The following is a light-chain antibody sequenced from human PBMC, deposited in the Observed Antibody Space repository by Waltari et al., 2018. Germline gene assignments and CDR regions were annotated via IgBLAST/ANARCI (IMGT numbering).Light chain of an antibody. CDR3: QQSYSTLT. J-gene: IGKJ4*01. CDR2: AAS. CDR1: QSISSY. Sequence: DIQMTQSPSSLSASVGDRITITCRASQSISSYLNWYQHKPGKAPKLLIYAASSLQSGVPSRFSGSGSGTDFTLTIISLQPEDFATYYCQQSYSTLTFGGGTKVEIK. V-gene: IGKV1-39*01.